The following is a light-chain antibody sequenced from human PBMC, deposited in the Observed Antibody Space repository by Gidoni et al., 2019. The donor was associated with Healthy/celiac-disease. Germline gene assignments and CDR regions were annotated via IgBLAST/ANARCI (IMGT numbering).Light chain of an antibody. CDR2: KAS. V-gene: IGKV1-5*03. CDR1: QSISSW. Sequence: DIQMTQSPSTLSASVGDRVTITCRASQSISSWLAWYQQKPGKAPKLLIYKASSLESGVPSRFSGSGSGTELTLTISSLKTDDFATYDCQKYNSYDPYTFGQGTKLEIK. CDR3: QKYNSYDPYT. J-gene: IGKJ2*01.